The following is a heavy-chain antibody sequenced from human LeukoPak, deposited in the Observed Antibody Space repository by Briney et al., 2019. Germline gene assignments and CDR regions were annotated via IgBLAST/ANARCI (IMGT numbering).Heavy chain of an antibody. V-gene: IGHV1-2*02. CDR3: ARGKAAGWFDP. J-gene: IGHJ5*02. CDR1: GYTFTGYY. CDR2: INPNSGGS. Sequence: ASVKVSCKASGYTFTGYYMHWVRQAPGQGLEWMGWINPNSGGSNYAQKFQGRVTMTRDTSISTAYMELSTLTSDDTAVYYCARGKAAGWFDPWGQGTLVTVSS.